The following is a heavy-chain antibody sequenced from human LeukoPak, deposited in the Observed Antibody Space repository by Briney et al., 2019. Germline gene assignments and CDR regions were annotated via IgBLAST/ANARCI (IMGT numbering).Heavy chain of an antibody. D-gene: IGHD2-2*01. CDR3: AKGRGLGYCSSTSCERPTYYFDY. Sequence: GGSLRLSCAASGFTFSSYAMSWVRQAPGKGLEWVSAISGSGGSTYYADSVEGRFTISRDNSKNTLYLQMNSLRAEDTAVYYCAKGRGLGYCSSTSCERPTYYFDYWGQGTLVTVSS. J-gene: IGHJ4*02. CDR2: ISGSGGST. CDR1: GFTFSSYA. V-gene: IGHV3-23*01.